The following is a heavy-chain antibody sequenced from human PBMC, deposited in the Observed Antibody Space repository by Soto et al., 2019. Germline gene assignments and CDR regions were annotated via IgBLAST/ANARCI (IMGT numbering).Heavy chain of an antibody. V-gene: IGHV3-21*01. CDR2: ISSSSSYI. D-gene: IGHD6-13*01. Sequence: EVQLVESGGGLVKPGGSLRLSCAASGFTFSSYSMNWVRQAPGKGLEWVSSISSSSSYIYYADSVKGRFTISRDNAKNSLYLQMNSLRAEDTAVYYCASPYSSSWYTAEYFQHWGQGTLVTVSS. J-gene: IGHJ1*01. CDR3: ASPYSSSWYTAEYFQH. CDR1: GFTFSSYS.